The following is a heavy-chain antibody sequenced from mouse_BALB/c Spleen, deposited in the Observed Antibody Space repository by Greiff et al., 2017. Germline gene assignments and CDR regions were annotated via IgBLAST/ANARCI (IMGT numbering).Heavy chain of an antibody. J-gene: IGHJ1*01. CDR3: ASFTTVVATGGRGYFDV. CDR1: GFTFSSYA. Sequence: EVQRVESGGGLVQPGGSLKLSCAASGFTFSSYAMSWVRQTPEKRLEWVATISSGGSYTYYPDSVKGRFTISRDNAKNTLYLQMSSLRSEDTAMYYCASFTTVVATGGRGYFDVWGAGTTVTVSS. D-gene: IGHD1-1*01. V-gene: IGHV5-9-3*01. CDR2: ISSGGSYT.